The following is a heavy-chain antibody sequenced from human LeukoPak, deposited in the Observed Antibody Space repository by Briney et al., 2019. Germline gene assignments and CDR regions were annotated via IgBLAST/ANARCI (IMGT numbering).Heavy chain of an antibody. CDR1: GGSISSSSYY. D-gene: IGHD3-22*01. Sequence: KPSETLSLTCTVSGGSISSSSYYWGWIRQPPGKGLEWIGSIYYSGSTYYNPSLKSRVTISVDTSKNQFSLKLSSVTAADTAVYYCARQGDSSGYYYYWGQGTLVTVSS. J-gene: IGHJ4*02. V-gene: IGHV4-39*01. CDR2: IYYSGST. CDR3: ARQGDSSGYYYY.